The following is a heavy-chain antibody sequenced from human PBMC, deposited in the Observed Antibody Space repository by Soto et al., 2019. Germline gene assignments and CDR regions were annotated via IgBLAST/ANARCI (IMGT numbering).Heavy chain of an antibody. D-gene: IGHD3-22*01. CDR2: IYYTGTT. V-gene: IGHV4-59*01. CDR1: GGSISSYY. J-gene: IGHJ6*02. Sequence: SETLSLTCTVSGGSISSYYWSWIRQPPGKGLEWIAYIYYTGTTAYNSSLKSRVTISLDTPKNQFSLSLRSVTPADTAVYYCARSYSSSGYYYYGMDVWGQGTTVTVFS. CDR3: ARSYSSSGYYYYGMDV.